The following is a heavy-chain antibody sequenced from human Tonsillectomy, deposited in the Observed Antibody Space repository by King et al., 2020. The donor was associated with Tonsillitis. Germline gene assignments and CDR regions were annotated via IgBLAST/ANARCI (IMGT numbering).Heavy chain of an antibody. D-gene: IGHD5-12*01. J-gene: IGHJ3*02. CDR3: AKEGVVATMGSAFDI. CDR2: IRYDGNNNK. CDR1: GFTFSSYG. V-gene: IGHV3-30*02. Sequence: QLVQSGGGVVQPGGSLRLSCAASGFTFSSYGMHWVRQAPGKGLEWVAFIRYDGNNNKYSADSVKGRFTISRDNSKNTLSLQMNSLKTEETAVYYCAKEGVVATMGSAFDIWGQGTMVTVSS.